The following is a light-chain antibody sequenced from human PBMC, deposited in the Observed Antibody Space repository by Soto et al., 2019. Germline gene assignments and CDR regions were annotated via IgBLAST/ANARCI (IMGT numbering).Light chain of an antibody. CDR2: DAS. CDR1: QSVSSY. CDR3: QQRSNWPPYT. Sequence: EIVLTQSPATLSLSPGERATLSCRASQSVSSYLAWYQQKPGQAPRLLIYDASNRATGIPARFSGSGSGTDFTLHISSLEPEDFAVYYSQQRSNWPPYTFGQGTKLEIK. V-gene: IGKV3-11*01. J-gene: IGKJ2*01.